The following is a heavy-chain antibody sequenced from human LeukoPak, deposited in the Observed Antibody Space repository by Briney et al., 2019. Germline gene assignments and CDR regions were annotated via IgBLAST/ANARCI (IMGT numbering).Heavy chain of an antibody. D-gene: IGHD2-8*01. CDR3: ARDCTNGVCLGDYYGMDV. Sequence: GASVKVSCKASGGTFSSYTISWVRQAPEQGLEWMGRIIPILGIANYAQKFQGRVTITADKSTSTAYMELSSLRSEDTAVYYCARDCTNGVCLGDYYGMDVWGQGTTVTVSS. V-gene: IGHV1-69*04. CDR2: IIPILGIA. J-gene: IGHJ6*02. CDR1: GGTFSSYT.